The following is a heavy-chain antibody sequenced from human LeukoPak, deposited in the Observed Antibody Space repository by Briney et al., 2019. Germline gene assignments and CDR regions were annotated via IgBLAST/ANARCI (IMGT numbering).Heavy chain of an antibody. CDR2: MNPNSGNT. V-gene: IGHV1-8*03. CDR1: GYTFTGYD. D-gene: IGHD3-3*01. CDR3: SRGGGTPRGNYDFWSGYYLFDY. J-gene: IGHJ4*02. Sequence: GASVKVSCKASGYTFTGYDINWVRQATGQGLEWMGWMNPNSGNTGYAQKFQGRVTITRNTSISTAYMELSSLRSEDTAVYYCSRGGGTPRGNYDFWSGYYLFDYWGQGTLVTVSS.